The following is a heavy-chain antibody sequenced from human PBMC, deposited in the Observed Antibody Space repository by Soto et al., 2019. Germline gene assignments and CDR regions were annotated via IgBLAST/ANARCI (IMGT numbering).Heavy chain of an antibody. D-gene: IGHD6-19*01. V-gene: IGHV5-51*01. CDR1: GYRFANYW. Sequence: EVQLVQSGAEVKKPGESVKISCEASGYRFANYWIGWVRQMLGKGLEWMGVIYPGDSDTRYSPSFQGHVTMSADKSTSTAYLQWSSLESSDTAVYYCARAPSHGWYQHFDYWGQGTLVTVSS. CDR3: ARAPSHGWYQHFDY. J-gene: IGHJ4*02. CDR2: IYPGDSDT.